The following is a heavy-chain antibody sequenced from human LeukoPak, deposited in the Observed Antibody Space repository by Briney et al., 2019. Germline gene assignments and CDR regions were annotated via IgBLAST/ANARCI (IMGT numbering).Heavy chain of an antibody. V-gene: IGHV3-21*01. CDR2: ISSSSSYI. Sequence: GSLRLSCAASGFTFSSYSMNWVRPAPGKGLEWVSSISSSSSYIYYADSVKGRFTISRDNAKNSLYLQMNSLRAEDTAVYYCARGPDYGDYWFDPWGQGTLVTVSS. D-gene: IGHD4-17*01. CDR3: ARGPDYGDYWFDP. CDR1: GFTFSSYS. J-gene: IGHJ5*02.